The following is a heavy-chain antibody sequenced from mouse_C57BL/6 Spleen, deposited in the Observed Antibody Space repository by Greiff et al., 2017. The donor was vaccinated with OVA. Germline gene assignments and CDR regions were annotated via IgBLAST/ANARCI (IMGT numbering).Heavy chain of an antibody. V-gene: IGHV1-64*01. CDR2: IHPNSGST. D-gene: IGHD2-2*01. Sequence: QVQLQQSGAELVKPGASVKLSCKASGYTFTSYWMHWVKQRPGQGLEWIGMIHPNSGSTNYNEKFKSKATLTVDKSSSTASMQLSSLTSEDSAVYYGARSTMVTATGFAYWGQGTLVTVSA. J-gene: IGHJ3*01. CDR3: ARSTMVTATGFAY. CDR1: GYTFTSYW.